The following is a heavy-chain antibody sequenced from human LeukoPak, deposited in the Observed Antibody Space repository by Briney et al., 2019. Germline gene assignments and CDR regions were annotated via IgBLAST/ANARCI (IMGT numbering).Heavy chain of an antibody. V-gene: IGHV4-30-4*01. CDR3: ARSRSYSSTWYNP. CDR2: IYYSGST. Sequence: PSQTLSLTCTVSGGSISSGDYYWSWIRQPPGKGLEWIGYIYYSGSTYYNPSLKSRVTISVDTSKNQFSLKLTSVTAADTAVYYCARSRSYSSTWYNPWGQGTLVTVSS. D-gene: IGHD6-13*01. J-gene: IGHJ5*02. CDR1: GGSISSGDYY.